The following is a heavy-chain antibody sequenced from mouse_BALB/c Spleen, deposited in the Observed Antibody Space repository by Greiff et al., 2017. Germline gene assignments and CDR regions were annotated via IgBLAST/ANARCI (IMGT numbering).Heavy chain of an antibody. D-gene: IGHD1-2*01. Sequence: EVQLVESGPELVKPGASVKISCKASGYSFTGYFMNWVMQSHGKSLEWIGRINPYNGDTFYNQKFKGKATLTVDKSSSTAHMELRSLASEDSAVYYCAREATASAWFAYWGQGTLVTVSA. V-gene: IGHV1-20*02. CDR3: AREATASAWFAY. CDR1: GYSFTGYF. J-gene: IGHJ3*01. CDR2: INPYNGDT.